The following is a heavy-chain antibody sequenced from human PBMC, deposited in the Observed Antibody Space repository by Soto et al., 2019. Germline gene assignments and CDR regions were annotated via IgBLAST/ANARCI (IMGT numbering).Heavy chain of an antibody. V-gene: IGHV1-69*06. CDR3: ARDPASYSDSGGYFPGAFDM. J-gene: IGHJ3*02. Sequence: SVKVSCKASGGTFSTYAISCVRQAPGQGLEWMGGIIPIFGTANYAQKFQGRVTVIADKSTSTVYMELSSLRSEDTAVYYCARDPASYSDSGGYFPGAFDMWGQGTLVTVSS. CDR1: GGTFSTYA. CDR2: IIPIFGTA. D-gene: IGHD3-22*01.